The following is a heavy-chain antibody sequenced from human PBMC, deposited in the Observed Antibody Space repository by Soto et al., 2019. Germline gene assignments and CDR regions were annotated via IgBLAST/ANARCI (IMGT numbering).Heavy chain of an antibody. CDR3: ARADIDYGVRRYYYYGMDV. V-gene: IGHV1-69*13. D-gene: IGHD4-17*01. J-gene: IGHJ6*02. Sequence: SVKVSCKASGGTFGSYAISWVRQAPGQGLEWMGGIIPIFGTANYAQKFQGRVTITADESTSTAYMELSSLRSEDTAVYYCARADIDYGVRRYYYYGMDVWGQGTTVTVSS. CDR2: IIPIFGTA. CDR1: GGTFGSYA.